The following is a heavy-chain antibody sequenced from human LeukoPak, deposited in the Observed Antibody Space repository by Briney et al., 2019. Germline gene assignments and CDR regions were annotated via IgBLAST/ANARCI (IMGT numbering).Heavy chain of an antibody. D-gene: IGHD6-19*01. J-gene: IGHJ5*02. CDR3: VKGACSSGCSGNH. V-gene: IGHV3-23*01. CDR1: GIAFSDSA. Sequence: GGSLRLSCAASGIAFSDSAMYWVRQAPGKGLECVSVITDSYNTYYGDTVKGRFTVSRDNSRKTLFLQMNSLRVDDTALYYCVKGACSSGCSGNHWGQGTRVIVSS. CDR2: ITDSYNT.